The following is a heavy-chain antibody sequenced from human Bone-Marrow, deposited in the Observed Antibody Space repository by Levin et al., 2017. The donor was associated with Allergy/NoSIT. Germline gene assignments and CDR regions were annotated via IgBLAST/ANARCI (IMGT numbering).Heavy chain of an antibody. D-gene: IGHD2-2*01. CDR1: GFTFSDYY. V-gene: IGHV3-11*06. Sequence: GESLKISCAASGFTFSDYYMSWIRQAPGKGLEWVSYISSSSSYTNYADSVKGRFTISRDNAKNSLYLQMNSLRAEDTAVYYCASGTDIVVVPAAIRKQQLVPAFDYWGQGTLVTVSS. CDR3: ASGTDIVVVPAAIRKQQLVPAFDY. J-gene: IGHJ4*02. CDR2: ISSSSSYT.